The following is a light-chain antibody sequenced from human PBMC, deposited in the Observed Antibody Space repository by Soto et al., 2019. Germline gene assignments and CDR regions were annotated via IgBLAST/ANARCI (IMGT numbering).Light chain of an antibody. J-gene: IGKJ1*01. CDR1: QSVSSW. CDR2: KAS. Sequence: DIQMTQSPSTLSASVGXRXTITXRASQSVSSWLAWYQQKPGKAPKLLIYKASSLESGVPSRFSGSGSGTEFTLAISSLQPDDFATYYCQHYYGYSPPFGQGTKVDIK. CDR3: QHYYGYSPP. V-gene: IGKV1-5*03.